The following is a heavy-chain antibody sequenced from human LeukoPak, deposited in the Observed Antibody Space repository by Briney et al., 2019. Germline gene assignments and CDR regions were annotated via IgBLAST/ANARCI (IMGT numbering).Heavy chain of an antibody. CDR2: LSGSGVLT. D-gene: IGHD3-3*01. V-gene: IGHV3-23*01. J-gene: IGHJ6*03. Sequence: GGSPRLSCADPGFNVSTYATNWVRLAPRKGPERGSSLSGSGVLTNYADSVKGRFTISRDTSKNTLHLQMNSLTFEDTGIYFCAKSSELRSLGWFQGSHMDVWGKGTTVTVSS. CDR3: AKSSELRSLGWFQGSHMDV. CDR1: GFNVSTYA.